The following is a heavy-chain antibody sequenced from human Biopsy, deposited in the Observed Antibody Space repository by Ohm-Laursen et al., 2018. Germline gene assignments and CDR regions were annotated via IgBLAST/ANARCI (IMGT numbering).Heavy chain of an antibody. CDR2: ISYDGSKT. J-gene: IGHJ6*02. CDR3: AKDRGTFNFYYYGMDV. CDR1: GFTFSNSG. V-gene: IGHV3-30*18. Sequence: SLRLSCAPSGFTFSNSGMHWVRQARGKGLEWVAAISYDGSKTDYGDSVKGRLNISRDNSKNTLELQMSSLRVEDTAVYFCAKDRGTFNFYYYGMDVWGQGTTVTVSS. D-gene: IGHD3-16*01.